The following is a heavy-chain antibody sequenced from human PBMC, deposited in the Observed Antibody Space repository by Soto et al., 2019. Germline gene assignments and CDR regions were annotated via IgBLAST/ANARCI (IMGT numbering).Heavy chain of an antibody. D-gene: IGHD6-19*01. Sequence: QVQLVESGGGVVQPGTSLRLSCAASGFSFRSYGMHWVRQAPGKGLEWVALISYDGSSKYYADSVKGRITISRDNSKYSWYLQLNSLRAEDTAVYYCAGGWNYFDSWGQGPLVTVSS. V-gene: IGHV3-30*03. CDR3: AGGWNYFDS. CDR1: GFSFRSYG. J-gene: IGHJ4*02. CDR2: ISYDGSSK.